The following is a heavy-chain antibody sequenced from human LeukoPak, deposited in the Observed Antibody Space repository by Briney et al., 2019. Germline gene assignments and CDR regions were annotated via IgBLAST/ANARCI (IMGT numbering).Heavy chain of an antibody. V-gene: IGHV4-39*01. D-gene: IGHD2-15*01. CDR3: ARVAPGIDIPRRYYYMDV. CDR1: GGSMSSSGYY. J-gene: IGHJ6*03. CDR2: IYFSGVT. Sequence: RPSETLSLTCTVSGGSMSSSGYYWGWIRQPPGKGLEWIGSIYFSGVTYYNPSLKSRVTISLDTSKNQFSLKLSSVTAADTAVFFCARVAPGIDIPRRYYYMDVWGKGTTVTVSS.